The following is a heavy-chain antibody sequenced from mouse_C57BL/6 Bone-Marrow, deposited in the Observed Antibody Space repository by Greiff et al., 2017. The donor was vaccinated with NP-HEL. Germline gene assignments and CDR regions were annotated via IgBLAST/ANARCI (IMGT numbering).Heavy chain of an antibody. CDR1: GYAFSSSW. Sequence: VQLQQSGPELVKPGASVKISCKASGYAFSSSWMNWVKQRPGKGLEWIGRIYPGDGDTNYNGKFKGKATLTADQASSTDYMQLSSLTSEGSAVNVCARGGGLGRVLAYRGQGTLVTVSA. CDR2: IYPGDGDT. CDR3: ARGGGLGRVLAY. V-gene: IGHV1-82*01. J-gene: IGHJ3*01. D-gene: IGHD4-1*01.